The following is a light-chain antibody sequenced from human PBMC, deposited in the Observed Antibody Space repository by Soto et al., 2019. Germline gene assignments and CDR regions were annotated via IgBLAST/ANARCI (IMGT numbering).Light chain of an antibody. V-gene: IGKV1-8*01. Sequence: AIRMTQSPSSFSASTGDRVTITCRASRGFSSYLAWYQQKPGKAPKLLIYAASTLQSGVPSRFSGSGSGTDFTLTISCLQSEDFATYYCQQYYSYPHTFGQGTKVEIK. CDR3: QQYYSYPHT. CDR2: AAS. CDR1: RGFSSY. J-gene: IGKJ1*01.